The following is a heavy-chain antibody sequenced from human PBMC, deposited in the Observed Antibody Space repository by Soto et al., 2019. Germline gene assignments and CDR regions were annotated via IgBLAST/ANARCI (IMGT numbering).Heavy chain of an antibody. CDR1: GGSISRNSW. J-gene: IGHJ6*02. V-gene: IGHV4-4*02. CDR3: ARSFHGSGVYGMDV. CDR2: IYYTEST. Sequence: SETLSLTCDVSGGSISRNSWWSWVRQPPGKGLEWIGEIYYTESTNYSPSLKSRVTISVDKSKNQFSLKLSSVTAADTAVYYCARSFHGSGVYGMDVWGQGTTVTVSS. D-gene: IGHD3-10*01.